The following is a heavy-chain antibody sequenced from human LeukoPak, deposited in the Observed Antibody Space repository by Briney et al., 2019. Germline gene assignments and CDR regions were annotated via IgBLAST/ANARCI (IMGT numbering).Heavy chain of an antibody. CDR2: IYYSGST. Sequence: PSETLSLTCTVSGGSISSYYWSWIRQPPGKALEWIGYIYYSGSTNYNPSLKSRVTISVDTSKNQFSLKLSSVTAADTAVYYCARQSGYSVYFDYWGQGTLVTVSS. J-gene: IGHJ4*02. V-gene: IGHV4-59*08. CDR1: GGSISSYY. D-gene: IGHD5-18*01. CDR3: ARQSGYSVYFDY.